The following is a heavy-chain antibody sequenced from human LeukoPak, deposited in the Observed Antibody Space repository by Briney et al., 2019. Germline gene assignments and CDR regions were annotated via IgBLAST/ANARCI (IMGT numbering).Heavy chain of an antibody. J-gene: IGHJ6*03. Sequence: GASVKVSCKASGYTFTSYGISWVRQAPGQGLEWMGWISAYNGNTNYAQKLQGRVTMTTDTSTSTAYMELRSLRSDDTAVYYCARVSGYGDYVPLYYYYMDVWGKGTTVTVSS. CDR2: ISAYNGNT. D-gene: IGHD4-17*01. CDR1: GYTFTSYG. CDR3: ARVSGYGDYVPLYYYYMDV. V-gene: IGHV1-18*01.